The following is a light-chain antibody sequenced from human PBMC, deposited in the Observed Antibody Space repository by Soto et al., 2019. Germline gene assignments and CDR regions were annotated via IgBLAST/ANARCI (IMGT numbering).Light chain of an antibody. CDR2: RNY. Sequence: QSVLPQPPSASGTPGQRVTISCSGSTSDIGSNYVSWYQQLPGTAPKLLIYRNYRRPSGVPDRFSGSKSGTSASLAISGLRSEDEADYYCAAWDGTLSVYVFGPGTKLTVL. CDR1: TSDIGSNY. CDR3: AAWDGTLSVYV. J-gene: IGLJ1*01. V-gene: IGLV1-47*01.